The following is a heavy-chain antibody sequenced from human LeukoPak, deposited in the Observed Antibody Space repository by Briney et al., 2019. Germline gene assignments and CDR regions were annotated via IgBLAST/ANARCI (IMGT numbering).Heavy chain of an antibody. Sequence: SETLSLTCTVSGGSISSSSYYWGWIRQAPGKGLEWIGSIYYSGRTYYNPSLKSRVTISVDTSKNQFSLKLTSVTAADTAVYYCARDQVSIAVALDWGQGTLVTVSS. CDR2: IYYSGRT. J-gene: IGHJ4*02. CDR1: GGSISSSSYY. V-gene: IGHV4-39*07. D-gene: IGHD6-19*01. CDR3: ARDQVSIAVALD.